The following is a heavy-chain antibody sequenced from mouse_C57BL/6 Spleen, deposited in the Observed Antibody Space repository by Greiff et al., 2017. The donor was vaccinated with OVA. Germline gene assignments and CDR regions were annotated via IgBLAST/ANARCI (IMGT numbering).Heavy chain of an antibody. Sequence: EVQLQESGPGLVKPSQSLSLTCSVTGYSITSGYYWNWIRQFPGNKLEWMGYISYDGSNNYNPSLKNRISITRDTSKNQFFLKLNSVTTEDTATYYCARDLTTVVATRYFDYWGQGTTLTVSS. D-gene: IGHD1-1*01. CDR1: GYSITSGYY. J-gene: IGHJ2*01. CDR2: ISYDGSN. V-gene: IGHV3-6*01. CDR3: ARDLTTVVATRYFDY.